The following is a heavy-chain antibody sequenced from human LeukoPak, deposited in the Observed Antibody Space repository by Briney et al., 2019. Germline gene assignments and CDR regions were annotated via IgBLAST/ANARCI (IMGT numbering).Heavy chain of an antibody. CDR2: IWYDGSNK. D-gene: IGHD2-2*01. J-gene: IGHJ6*02. V-gene: IGHV3-33*06. Sequence: GGSLRLSCAASGFTFSNYGMQWVRQAPGKGLEWVAVIWYDGSNKIYAESVKGRFTISRDNSKNTLYLQMNSLTVDDTAVYYCAKDIVVVPAAIDYYYYYGMDVWGQGTTVTVSS. CDR3: AKDIVVVPAAIDYYYYYGMDV. CDR1: GFTFSNYG.